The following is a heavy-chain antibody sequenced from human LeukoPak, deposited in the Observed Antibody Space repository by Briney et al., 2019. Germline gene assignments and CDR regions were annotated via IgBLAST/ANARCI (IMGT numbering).Heavy chain of an antibody. D-gene: IGHD3-22*01. CDR2: XXXXXXXX. CDR3: ARTRXMYYYDSSGYYYPPGGGDAFDI. CDR1: GYTFTXXX. V-gene: IGHV1-46*01. J-gene: IGHJ3*02. Sequence: ASVKVSCXXSGYTFTXXXXXXXXQAPGQXXXXXXXXXXXXXXXXXXQKFQGXVTMTRDTSTSTVYMELSSLRSEDTAVYYCARTRXMYYYDSSGYYYPPGGGDAFDIWGQGTMVTVSS.